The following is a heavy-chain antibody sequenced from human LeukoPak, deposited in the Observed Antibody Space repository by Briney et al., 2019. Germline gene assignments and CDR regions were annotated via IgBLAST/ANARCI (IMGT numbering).Heavy chain of an antibody. Sequence: SETLSLTCTVSGGSISSSSYYWGWIRQPPGKGLEWIGSIYYSGSTYYNPSLKSRVTISVDTSKNQFSLKLSSVTAADTAVYCCARDDYVWGSAYGYWGQGTLVTVSS. CDR2: IYYSGST. V-gene: IGHV4-39*07. CDR1: GGSISSSSYY. D-gene: IGHD3-16*01. J-gene: IGHJ4*02. CDR3: ARDDYVWGSAYGY.